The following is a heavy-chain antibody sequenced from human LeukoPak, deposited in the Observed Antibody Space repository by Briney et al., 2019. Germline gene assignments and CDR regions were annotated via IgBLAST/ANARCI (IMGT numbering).Heavy chain of an antibody. D-gene: IGHD3-9*01. J-gene: IGHJ5*02. CDR3: AREDLATYYDILTGYRQAAGPLDP. CDR1: GYTFTGYY. V-gene: IGHV1-2*02. CDR2: INPNSGGT. Sequence: ASVKVSCKASGYTFTGYYMHWVRQAPGQGLEWMGWINPNSGGTNYAQKFQGRVTMTRDTSISTAYMELSRLRSDDTAVYYCAREDLATYYDILTGYRQAAGPLDPWGQGTLVTVSS.